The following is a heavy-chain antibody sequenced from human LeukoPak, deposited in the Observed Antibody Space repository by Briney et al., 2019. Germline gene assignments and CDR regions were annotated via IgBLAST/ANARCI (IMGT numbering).Heavy chain of an antibody. V-gene: IGHV3-48*03. CDR2: ISSSGSTI. D-gene: IGHD6-13*01. CDR3: ARLDVGFIAAAGTIDY. CDR1: GFTFSSYE. J-gene: IGHJ4*02. Sequence: GGSLRLSCAASGFTFSSYEMNWVRQAPGKGLEWVSYISSSGSTIYYADSVKGRFTISRDNAKNSLYLQMNSLRAEGTAVYYCARLDVGFIAAAGTIDYWGQGTLVTVSS.